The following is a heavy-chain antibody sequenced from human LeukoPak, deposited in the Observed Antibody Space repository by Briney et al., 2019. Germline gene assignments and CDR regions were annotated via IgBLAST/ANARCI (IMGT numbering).Heavy chain of an antibody. Sequence: QPGGSLRLSCAASEFTFSDHYMDWVRQAPGKGLEWVGRIRNKANGYATDYAASVKGRFTISRDDSKNSLYLQMNSLETEDTAMYYCARGRDRGSYFDCWGQGTLVTVSS. D-gene: IGHD1-26*01. V-gene: IGHV3-72*01. CDR2: IRNKANGYAT. J-gene: IGHJ4*02. CDR3: ARGRDRGSYFDC. CDR1: EFTFSDHY.